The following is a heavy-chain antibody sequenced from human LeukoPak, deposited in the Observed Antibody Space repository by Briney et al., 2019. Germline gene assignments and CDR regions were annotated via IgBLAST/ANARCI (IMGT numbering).Heavy chain of an antibody. Sequence: GGSLRLSCAASGFTFSDHYMTWIRQAPGKGLKWVSYISTSGGTINYADSVKGRFTVSRDNAKNSLFLQMNSLRAEDTAVYYCARTARLLDYWGQGTLVTVSS. V-gene: IGHV3-11*01. CDR3: ARTARLLDY. J-gene: IGHJ4*02. CDR1: GFTFSDHY. D-gene: IGHD2-21*02. CDR2: ISTSGGTI.